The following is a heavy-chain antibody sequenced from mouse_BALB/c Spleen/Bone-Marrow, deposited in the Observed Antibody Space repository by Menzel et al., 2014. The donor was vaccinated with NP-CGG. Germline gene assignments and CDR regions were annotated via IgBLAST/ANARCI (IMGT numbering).Heavy chain of an antibody. CDR2: IDPYNGGT. CDR1: GYVFTSYN. D-gene: IGHD1-1*01. CDR3: ARALLGAMGY. J-gene: IGHJ4*01. V-gene: IGHV1S135*01. Sequence: CGPELVKPGASVKVSCKASGYVFTSYNMYWVKQSHGKSLEWIGYIDPYNGGTTYNQKFKGKATLTVDKSSSTAYMHLNSLTSEDSAVYYCARALLGAMGYWGQGTSVTVSS.